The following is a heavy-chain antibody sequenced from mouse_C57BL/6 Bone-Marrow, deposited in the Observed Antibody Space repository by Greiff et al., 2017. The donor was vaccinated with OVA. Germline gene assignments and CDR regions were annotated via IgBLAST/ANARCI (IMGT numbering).Heavy chain of an antibody. CDR3: ARSDYYGPYYFDY. CDR2: IHPNSGST. CDR1: GYTFTSYW. Sequence: VKLQQPGAELVKPGASVKLSCKASGYTFTSYWMHWVKQRPGQGLEWIGMIHPNSGSTNYNEKFKSKATLTVDKSSSTAYMQLSSLTSEDSAVYYCARSDYYGPYYFDYWGQGTTLTVSS. D-gene: IGHD1-1*01. V-gene: IGHV1-64*01. J-gene: IGHJ2*01.